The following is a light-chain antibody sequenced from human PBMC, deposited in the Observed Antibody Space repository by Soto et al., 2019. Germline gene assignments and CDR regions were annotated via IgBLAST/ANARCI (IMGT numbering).Light chain of an antibody. CDR2: AVF. Sequence: DIQLTQSPYFLSASVGDRVTITCRASQDISNFLAWFQQKPGRAPKLLIYAVFTLQSGVPSRFSGSGSGAEFTLTISSLQPEDFATYYCQQLDSFGPGTKVDIK. CDR1: QDISNF. V-gene: IGKV1-9*01. CDR3: QQLDS. J-gene: IGKJ3*01.